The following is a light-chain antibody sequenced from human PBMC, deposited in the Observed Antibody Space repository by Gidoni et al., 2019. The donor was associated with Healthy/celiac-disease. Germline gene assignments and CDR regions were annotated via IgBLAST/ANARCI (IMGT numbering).Light chain of an antibody. CDR2: DAS. CDR1: QSISSW. CDR3: QQHNSYSPGWT. V-gene: IGKV1-5*01. J-gene: IGKJ1*01. Sequence: DIQMTQSPSTLSASVGDRVTITCRASQSISSWLAWYQQKPGKAPKLLIYDASSLESGVPSRFSGSGSGTEFTLTISSLQPDDFATYYCQQHNSYSPGWTFGQGTKVEIK.